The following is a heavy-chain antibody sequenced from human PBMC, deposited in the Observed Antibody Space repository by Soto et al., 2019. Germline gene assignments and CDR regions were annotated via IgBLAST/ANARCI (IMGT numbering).Heavy chain of an antibody. CDR2: IIPIFGTA. V-gene: IGHV1-69*06. J-gene: IGHJ4*02. CDR3: ARGTVTVGELFH. CDR1: GGTFSSYA. D-gene: IGHD3-10*01. Sequence: SVKVSCKASGGTFSSYAISWVRQAPGQGLEWMGGIIPIFGTANYAQKFQGRVTITADKSTSTAYMELSSLRSEDTAVYYCARGTVTVGELFHWGQGTLVTVSS.